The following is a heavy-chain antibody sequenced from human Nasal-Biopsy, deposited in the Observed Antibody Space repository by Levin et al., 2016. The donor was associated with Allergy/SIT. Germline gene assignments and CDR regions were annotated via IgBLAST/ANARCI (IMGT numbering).Heavy chain of an antibody. Sequence: GESLKISCSASGFTFSNHGMHWVRQAPGKGLDWAAVISYDGSNTYYTDSVKGRFTISRDNSKNTLYLQMDSLRLEDTAVYYCAKGRMTGTHLTDALDIWGQGTMVTVSS. V-gene: IGHV3-30*18. J-gene: IGHJ3*02. CDR3: AKGRMTGTHLTDALDI. CDR2: ISYDGSNT. D-gene: IGHD1-1*01. CDR1: GFTFSNHG.